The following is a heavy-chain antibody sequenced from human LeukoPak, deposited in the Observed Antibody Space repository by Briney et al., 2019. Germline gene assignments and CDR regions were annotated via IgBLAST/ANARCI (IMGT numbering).Heavy chain of an antibody. CDR3: TSLDTAKQPLANH. V-gene: IGHV3-7*03. CDR2: IREERGQE. D-gene: IGHD5-18*01. Sequence: GGSLRLSCAASGFTFSSYWMNWARQAPGKGLEWVANIREERGQEYYVDSVKGRFTISKNSAKNSLYLQMNTLRVEDTAMYYCTSLDTAKQPLANHWGQGTLVTVSS. J-gene: IGHJ5*02. CDR1: GFTFSSYW.